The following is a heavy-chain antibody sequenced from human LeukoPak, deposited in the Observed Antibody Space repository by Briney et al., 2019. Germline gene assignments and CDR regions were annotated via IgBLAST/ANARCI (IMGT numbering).Heavy chain of an antibody. Sequence: GGSLRLSCAASGFTFDDYAMHWVRQAPGKGLEWVSGISWNSGSIGYADSVKGRFTISGDNAKNSLYLQMNSLRAEDTALYYCAKALAVAGNYYYYGMDVWGQGTTVTVSS. D-gene: IGHD6-19*01. CDR3: AKALAVAGNYYYYGMDV. V-gene: IGHV3-9*01. CDR1: GFTFDDYA. J-gene: IGHJ6*02. CDR2: ISWNSGSI.